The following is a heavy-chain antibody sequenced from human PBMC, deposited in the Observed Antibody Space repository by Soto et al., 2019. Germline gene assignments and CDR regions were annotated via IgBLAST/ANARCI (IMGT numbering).Heavy chain of an antibody. Sequence: QVQLQESGPGLVKPSETLSLTCTVSGGSISSYYWSWIRQAPGKGLEWIGYIYYSGSTYYNPSLKSRVILLVFTSXNQFSLKLSSVTAADTAVYYCARRYCSGGSCYLDYWGQGTLVTVSS. CDR2: IYYSGST. D-gene: IGHD2-15*01. CDR3: ARRYCSGGSCYLDY. J-gene: IGHJ4*02. V-gene: IGHV4-59*08. CDR1: GGSISSYY.